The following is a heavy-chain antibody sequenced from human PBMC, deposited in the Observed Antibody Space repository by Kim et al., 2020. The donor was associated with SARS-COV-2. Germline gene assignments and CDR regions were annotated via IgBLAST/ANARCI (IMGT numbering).Heavy chain of an antibody. V-gene: IGHV4-34*01. D-gene: IGHD1-26*01. J-gene: IGHJ6*02. CDR1: GGSFSGYY. Sequence: SETLSLTCAVYGGSFSGYYWSWIRQPPGKGLEWIGEIIHSGSTNYNPSLKSRVTISVDTSKNQFSLKLSSVTAADTAVYYCARGWIVGATSFGYYYYYGMDVWGQGTPVTVS. CDR2: IIHSGST. CDR3: ARGWIVGATSFGYYYYYGMDV.